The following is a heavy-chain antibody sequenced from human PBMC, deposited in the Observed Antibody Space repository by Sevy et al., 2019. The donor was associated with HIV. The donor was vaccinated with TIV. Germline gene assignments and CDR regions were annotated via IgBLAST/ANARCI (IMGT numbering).Heavy chain of an antibody. CDR1: GFTFSRYD. V-gene: IGHV3-13*01. CDR2: IGTAGDT. D-gene: IGHD1-26*01. Sequence: GGSLRLSCAASGFTFSRYDMHWVRQATGKGLEWVSSIGTAGDTYYPGSVKGRLTIPRENAKKALYLQMNSLRAGDTAVYYCARGTRYSGSYYLGDDAFDIWGQGTMVTVSS. CDR3: ARGTRYSGSYYLGDDAFDI. J-gene: IGHJ3*02.